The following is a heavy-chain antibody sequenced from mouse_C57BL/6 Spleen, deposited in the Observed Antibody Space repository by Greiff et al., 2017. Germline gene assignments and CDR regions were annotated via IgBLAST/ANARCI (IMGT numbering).Heavy chain of an antibody. Sequence: EVQLQESGAELVKPGASVKLSCTASGFNIKDYYMHWVKQRTEQGLEWIGRIDPEDGETKYAPKFQGKATITADTSSNTAYLQLSSLTSEDTAVYYCARNYGSSYGAWYFDVWGTGTTVTVSS. CDR2: IDPEDGET. J-gene: IGHJ1*03. V-gene: IGHV14-2*01. D-gene: IGHD1-1*01. CDR1: GFNIKDYY. CDR3: ARNYGSSYGAWYFDV.